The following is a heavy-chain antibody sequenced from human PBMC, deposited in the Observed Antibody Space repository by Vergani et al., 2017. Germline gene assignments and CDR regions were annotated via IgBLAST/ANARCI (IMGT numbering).Heavy chain of an antibody. CDR3: ARTRNSSGWYLDYYYYYMDV. CDR1: GFSLSTSGMC. Sequence: QVTLRESGPALVKPTQTLTLTCTFSGFSLSTSGMCVSWIRQPPGKALEWLARIDWDDDKYYSTSLKTRLTISKDTSKNQVVLTMTNMDPVDTATYYWARTRNSSGWYLDYYYYYMDVWGKGTTVTVAS. D-gene: IGHD6-19*01. CDR2: IDWDDDK. J-gene: IGHJ6*03. V-gene: IGHV2-70*15.